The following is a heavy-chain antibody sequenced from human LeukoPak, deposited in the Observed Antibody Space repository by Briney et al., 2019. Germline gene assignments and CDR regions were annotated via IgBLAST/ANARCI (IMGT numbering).Heavy chain of an antibody. V-gene: IGHV4-4*07. D-gene: IGHD1-20*01. CDR1: GGSISSYY. J-gene: IGHJ5*02. CDR3: ARHGPRITATLNYFDP. CDR2: IYTSGNT. Sequence: TSETLSLTCTVSGGSISSYYWSWIRQPAGKGLEWIGRIYTSGNTYYNPSLKSRVTISVDTSKNQFSVKLSSVTAADTAIYFCARHGPRITATLNYFDPWGQGTLVTVSS.